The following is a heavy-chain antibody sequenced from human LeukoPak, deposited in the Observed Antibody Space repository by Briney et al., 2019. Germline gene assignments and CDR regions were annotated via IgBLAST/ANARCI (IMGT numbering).Heavy chain of an antibody. D-gene: IGHD2-2*01. Sequence: GGSLRLSCAASGFTFDDYAMHWVRQAPGKGLEWVSGISWNSGSIGYADSVKGRFTISRDNAKNSLYLQMNSLRAEDTALYYCAKSTVPAEKGDAFDIWGQGTMVTVSS. J-gene: IGHJ3*02. CDR2: ISWNSGSI. CDR3: AKSTVPAEKGDAFDI. V-gene: IGHV3-9*01. CDR1: GFTFDDYA.